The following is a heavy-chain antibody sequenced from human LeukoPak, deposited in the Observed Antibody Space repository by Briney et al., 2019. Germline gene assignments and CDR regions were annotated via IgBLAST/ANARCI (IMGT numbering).Heavy chain of an antibody. CDR1: GYSFTGHY. CDR3: ARIAVAGTSREDWFDP. CDR2: IHPNRGGT. D-gene: IGHD6-19*01. J-gene: IGHJ5*02. Sequence: ASVKVSCKASGYSFTGHYIHWVRQAPGQGLEWMGWIHPNRGGTNNAQKFQGRVTLTSDSSISTAYMELSSLTSDDTAVYYCARIAVAGTSREDWFDPWGQETLVTVSS. V-gene: IGHV1-2*02.